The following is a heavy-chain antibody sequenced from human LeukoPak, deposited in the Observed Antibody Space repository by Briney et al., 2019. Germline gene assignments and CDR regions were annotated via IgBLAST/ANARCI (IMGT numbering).Heavy chain of an antibody. D-gene: IGHD2-2*01. CDR1: GGSISSSSYY. CDR3: ARLRLGSTSRHLTFDY. CDR2: IYYSGST. V-gene: IGHV4-39*07. Sequence: SETLSLTCTVSGGSISSSSYYWGWIRQPPGKGLEWIGSIYYSGSTYHNPSLKSRVTISVDTSKNQFSLKLSSVTAADTAVYYCARLRLGSTSRHLTFDYWGQGTLVTVSS. J-gene: IGHJ4*02.